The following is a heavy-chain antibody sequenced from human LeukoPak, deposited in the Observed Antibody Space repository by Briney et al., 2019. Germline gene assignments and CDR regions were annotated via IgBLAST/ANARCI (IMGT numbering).Heavy chain of an antibody. D-gene: IGHD1-26*01. CDR3: ARAVGASNGWFDP. Sequence: GGSLRLSCAASGFAFSSYAVSWVRQAPGKGLEWVSSISSSATYIYYADSVKGRFTISRDNAKNSLYLQMNSLRAKDTAVYYCARAVGASNGWFDPWGQGTLVTVSS. J-gene: IGHJ5*02. CDR1: GFAFSSYA. CDR2: ISSSATYI. V-gene: IGHV3-21*01.